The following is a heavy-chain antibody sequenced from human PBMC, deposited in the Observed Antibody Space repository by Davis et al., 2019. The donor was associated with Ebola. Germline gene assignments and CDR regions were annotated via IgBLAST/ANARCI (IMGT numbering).Heavy chain of an antibody. CDR2: IYYSGST. J-gene: IGHJ3*01. Sequence: MPSDPLSLTFTVPGGSISNYYWSWIRQPPGKGLEWIGYIYYSGSTTYNPSLKSRVTISVDTSQNQFSLKLTSVTAADTAVYYCARGAGAAVAQLLWGQGTMVTVSS. CDR1: GGSISNYY. D-gene: IGHD6-19*01. CDR3: ARGAGAAVAQLL. V-gene: IGHV4-59*01.